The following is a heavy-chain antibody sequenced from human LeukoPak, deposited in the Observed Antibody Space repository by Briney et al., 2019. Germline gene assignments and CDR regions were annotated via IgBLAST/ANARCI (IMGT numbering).Heavy chain of an antibody. CDR1: GYSISSGYY. CDR2: IYHSGST. CDR3: ARTTTLDY. V-gene: IGHV4-38-2*02. D-gene: IGHD4-17*01. J-gene: IGHJ4*02. Sequence: SETLSLTCTVSGYSISSGYYWGWIRQPPGKGLEWIGSIYHSGSTYYNPSLKSRVTISVDTSKNQFSLKLSSVTAADTAVYYCARTTTLDYWGQGTLVTVSP.